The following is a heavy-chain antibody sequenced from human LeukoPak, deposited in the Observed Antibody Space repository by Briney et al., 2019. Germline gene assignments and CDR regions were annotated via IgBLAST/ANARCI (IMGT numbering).Heavy chain of an antibody. CDR1: GGTFSSYA. V-gene: IGHV1-69*13. Sequence: SVKVSCKASGGTFSSYAISWVRQAPGQGLEWMGGIIPIFGTANYAQKFQGRATITADESTSTAYMELSSLRSEDTAVYYCARDIVVVPAPRKYYGMDVWGQGTTVTVSS. J-gene: IGHJ6*02. CDR3: ARDIVVVPAPRKYYGMDV. CDR2: IIPIFGTA. D-gene: IGHD2-2*01.